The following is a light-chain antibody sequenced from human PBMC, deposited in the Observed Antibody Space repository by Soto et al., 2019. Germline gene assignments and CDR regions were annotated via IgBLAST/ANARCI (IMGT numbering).Light chain of an antibody. CDR1: QDISNY. V-gene: IGKV1-33*01. CDR3: QQSYSTPWT. Sequence: DIQMTQSPSSLSASVGDRVTITCQASQDISNYLNWYQQKPGKAPKLLIYDASNLETGAPSRFSGSGSGTDFTFTISSLQPEDFATYYCQQSYSTPWTFGQGTKVDIK. J-gene: IGKJ1*01. CDR2: DAS.